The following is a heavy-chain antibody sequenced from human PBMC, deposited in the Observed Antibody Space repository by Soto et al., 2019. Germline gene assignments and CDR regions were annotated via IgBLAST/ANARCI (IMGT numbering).Heavy chain of an antibody. D-gene: IGHD2-2*01. CDR1: GFTFNTFG. J-gene: IGHJ4*02. CDR3: AKSPNFYCSSYHCYKYYFDY. Sequence: GGSLRLSCAASGFTFNTFGMHWVRQAPGKGLEWVAVISYDGSDKYYSDSVRGRFTISRDNSMNTLYLQMNSLRTEDTAVYYCAKSPNFYCSSYHCYKYYFDYWGQGALVTVSS. V-gene: IGHV3-30*18. CDR2: ISYDGSDK.